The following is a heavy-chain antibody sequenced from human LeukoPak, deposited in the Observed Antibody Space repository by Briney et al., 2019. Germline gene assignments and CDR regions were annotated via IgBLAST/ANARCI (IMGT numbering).Heavy chain of an antibody. CDR1: GFTFDDYA. D-gene: IGHD1-26*01. J-gene: IGHJ4*01. CDR2: INPDGRTI. V-gene: IGHV3-74*03. Sequence: GRSLRLSCAASGFTFDDYAMHWVRQAPGKGPGWVSRINPDGRTITYADSVVGRITISRDNAKNTLYLQMNSLRDEDTAVYYCARVAVGRYDFDYWGRGTLVTVSS. CDR3: ARVAVGRYDFDY.